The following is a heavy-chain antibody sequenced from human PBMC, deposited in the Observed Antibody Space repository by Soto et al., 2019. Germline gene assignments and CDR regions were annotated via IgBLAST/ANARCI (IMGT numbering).Heavy chain of an antibody. J-gene: IGHJ5*02. V-gene: IGHV4-39*01. CDR3: ARLTRRISAGSHGRSNLIAT. Sequence: PSETLSLTCTLSGDSIPWTSCYWGWIRQPPGKGLEWIGDVYYSGSTYYNPSLKSRLTMSIDTSKGQFSLKMTSVTAADTGVYYCARLTRRISAGSHGRSNLIATWGPGTLVTVSA. D-gene: IGHD2-15*01. CDR1: GDSIPWTSCY. CDR2: VYYSGST.